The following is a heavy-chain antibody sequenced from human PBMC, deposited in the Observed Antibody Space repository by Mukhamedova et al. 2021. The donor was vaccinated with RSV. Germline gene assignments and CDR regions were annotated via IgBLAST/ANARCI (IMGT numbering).Heavy chain of an antibody. V-gene: IGHV4-4*07. CDR3: ARGRNYYDSSGYYKALDR. Sequence: EGLEWIGRIYSSGITSESTNSNPSLKSRVTMSVDTSKNQFSLKLTSVTAADTAVYYCARGRNYYDSSGYYKALDRWGQGTLVSVS. CDR2: IYSSGITSEST. J-gene: IGHJ5*02. D-gene: IGHD3-22*01.